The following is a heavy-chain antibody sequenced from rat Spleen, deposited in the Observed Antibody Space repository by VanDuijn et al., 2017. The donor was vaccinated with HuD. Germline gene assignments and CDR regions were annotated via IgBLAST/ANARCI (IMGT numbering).Heavy chain of an antibody. D-gene: IGHD1-1*01. J-gene: IGHJ2*01. CDR3: ARLSGLQWSFDY. CDR2: ISYDGSRP. CDR1: GFTFSDYY. V-gene: IGHV5-29*01. Sequence: EVQLVESDGGLVQPGRSLKLSCAPSGFTFSDYYMAWVRQAPTQGLEWVATISYDGSRPYYRDSGKGRFTISRDNAKSTLYLQMDSLRSEDTATYYCARLSGLQWSFDYWGQGVMVTVSS.